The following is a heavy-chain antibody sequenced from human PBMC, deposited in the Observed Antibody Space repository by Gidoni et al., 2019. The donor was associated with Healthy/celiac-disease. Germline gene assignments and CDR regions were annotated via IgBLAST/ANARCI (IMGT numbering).Heavy chain of an antibody. CDR3: ARDRATMVPGYYYGMDV. V-gene: IGHV1-69*01. CDR1: GGAFRSYP. CDR2: ILPIFGTA. J-gene: IGHJ6*02. D-gene: IGHD3-10*01. Sequence: QLQLVQCGAEGKKPASSVTVACKASGGAFRSYPISWVRQAPGQGLEGMGGILPIFGTANYAQKFQGRVTITADESTSTAYMELSSLRSEDTAVYYCARDRATMVPGYYYGMDVWGQGTTVTVSS.